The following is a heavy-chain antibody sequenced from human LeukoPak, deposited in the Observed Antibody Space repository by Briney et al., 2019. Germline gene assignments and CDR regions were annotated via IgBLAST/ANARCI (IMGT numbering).Heavy chain of an antibody. V-gene: IGHV1-8*01. CDR3: ARVGRRYAANLNWFDP. J-gene: IGHJ5*02. Sequence: GASVKVSCKASGYTFTSYDINWVRQAPGQGLEWMGWKNPNSGNTGYAQKFQGRVTMTRNTSISTAYMELSSLRSEDTAVYYCARVGRRYAANLNWFDPWGQGTLVTVSS. CDR1: GYTFTSYD. D-gene: IGHD5-12*01. CDR2: KNPNSGNT.